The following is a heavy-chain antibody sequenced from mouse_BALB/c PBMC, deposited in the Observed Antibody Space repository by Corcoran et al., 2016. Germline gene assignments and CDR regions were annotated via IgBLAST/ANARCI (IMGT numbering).Heavy chain of an antibody. CDR3: ARCQLAQRGWFGY. D-gene: IGHD3-1*01. J-gene: IGHJ3*01. CDR2: IYWDDNK. Sequence: QVILKESGPGILQPSQTLSLTCSFSGFSLSTSGMGVSWIRQPSGKGLEWLAHIYWDDNKRNNPSLKSRLTISKDTSRNQVFLKITSVDTVDTATYYCARCQLAQRGWFGYWGHGTLVTVSA. V-gene: IGHV8-12*01. CDR1: GFSLSTSGMG.